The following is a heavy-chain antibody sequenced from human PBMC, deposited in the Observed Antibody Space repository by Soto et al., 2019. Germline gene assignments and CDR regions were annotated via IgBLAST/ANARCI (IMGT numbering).Heavy chain of an antibody. D-gene: IGHD3-16*01. CDR1: GYTFTSYY. Sequence: ASVKVSCKASGYTFTSYYMHWVRQAPGQGLEWMGIINPSGGSTSYAQKFQGRVTMTRDTSTSTVYMELSSLRSEDTAVYYCARALLYDYIWGSPIYYFDYWGQGTLVTVSS. CDR3: ARALLYDYIWGSPIYYFDY. J-gene: IGHJ4*02. CDR2: INPSGGST. V-gene: IGHV1-46*03.